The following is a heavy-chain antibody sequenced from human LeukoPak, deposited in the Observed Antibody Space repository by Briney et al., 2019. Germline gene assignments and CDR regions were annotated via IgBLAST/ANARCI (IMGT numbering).Heavy chain of an antibody. Sequence: GGSLRLSCAASGFSFSSYSMTWVRQAPGKALEWVSSISSGSTDIFYADSVRGRFTISRDNAKNSLYLQMNSLRAEDTAVYYCARVLDCSTTTCFWNYFYYYMDVWGKGTTVTVSS. CDR1: GFSFSSYS. V-gene: IGHV3-21*01. CDR2: ISSGSTDI. CDR3: ARVLDCSTTTCFWNYFYYYMDV. J-gene: IGHJ6*03. D-gene: IGHD2-2*01.